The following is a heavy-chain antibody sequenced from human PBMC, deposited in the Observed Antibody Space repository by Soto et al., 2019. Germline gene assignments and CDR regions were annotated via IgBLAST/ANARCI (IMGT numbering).Heavy chain of an antibody. V-gene: IGHV3-9*01. CDR2: ISWNSGSI. D-gene: IGHD3-16*01. CDR3: AKGQPRGRFFDY. J-gene: IGHJ4*02. CDR1: GFTFDDYA. Sequence: EVQLVESGGGLVQPGRSLRLSCAASGFTFDDYAMHWVRQAPGKGLEWVSGISWNSGSIGYADSVKGRFTISRDNAKNSLYLQMNSLRAEDTPLYYCAKGQPRGRFFDYWGQGTLVTVSS.